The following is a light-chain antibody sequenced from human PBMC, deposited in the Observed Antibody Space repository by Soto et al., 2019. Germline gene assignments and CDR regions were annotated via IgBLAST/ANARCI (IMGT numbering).Light chain of an antibody. CDR2: AAN. CDR3: QQYNDLPLT. CDR1: KSVNSH. Sequence: EIVMTQSPDILSVSPGERASLSCRTSKSVNSHLAWYQQNPGQAPRLLIYAANVRATGVQARFSGRGSGTEFALNSTSLQSEDFAIYYCQQYNDLPLTFGQGTPLDFK. J-gene: IGKJ5*01. V-gene: IGKV3-15*01.